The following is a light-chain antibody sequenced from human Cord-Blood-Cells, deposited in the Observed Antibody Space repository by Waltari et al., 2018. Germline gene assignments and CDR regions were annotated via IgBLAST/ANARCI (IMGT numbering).Light chain of an antibody. Sequence: EIVLTQSPATLSLSPGERATLSCRASQIVSSYLAWYQQKPGQAPRLLIYDASNSATGIPARFSGSGSCTDFTLTISSREPEDFAVYYCQQRSNWPLTFGGGTKVEIK. CDR2: DAS. V-gene: IGKV3-11*01. CDR3: QQRSNWPLT. CDR1: QIVSSY. J-gene: IGKJ4*01.